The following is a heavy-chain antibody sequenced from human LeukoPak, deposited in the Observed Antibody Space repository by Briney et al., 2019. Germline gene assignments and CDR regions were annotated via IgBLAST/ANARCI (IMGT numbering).Heavy chain of an antibody. CDR2: IYYSGST. Sequence: SETLSLTCSVSGGYISRYYWSWIRQAPGKGLEWIGNIYYSGSTNYNPSLKSRVTVSVDTSKNQFSLKLSSVSAADTAVYYCAMHGTLGSNLYPLDYWGQGTLVTVSS. V-gene: IGHV4-59*08. CDR3: AMHGTLGSNLYPLDY. D-gene: IGHD1-26*01. CDR1: GGYISRYY. J-gene: IGHJ4*02.